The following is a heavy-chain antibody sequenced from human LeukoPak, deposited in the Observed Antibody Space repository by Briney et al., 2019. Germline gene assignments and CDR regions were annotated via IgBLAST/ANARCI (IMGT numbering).Heavy chain of an antibody. CDR2: MNPNSGNT. V-gene: IGHV1-8*01. CDR3: ARGPSRSVVVPAASRRLDV. D-gene: IGHD2-2*01. J-gene: IGHJ6*04. CDR1: GYTFTSYD. Sequence: ASVKVSCKASGYTFTSYDVNWVRQATGQGLEWMGWMNPNSGNTGYAQKFQGRVTMTRNTSISTAYMELSSLRSEDTAVYYCARGPSRSVVVPAASRRLDVWGKGTTVTVSS.